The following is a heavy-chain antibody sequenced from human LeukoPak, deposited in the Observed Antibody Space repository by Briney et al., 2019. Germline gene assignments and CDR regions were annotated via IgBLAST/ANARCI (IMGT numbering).Heavy chain of an antibody. CDR3: ARDLPSYYDILAGYYDY. J-gene: IGHJ4*02. D-gene: IGHD3-9*01. CDR2: IKQDGSEK. V-gene: IGHV3-7*01. Sequence: GGSLRLSCAASGFTFSSYWMSWVRQAPGKGLEWVANIKQDGSEKYYVDSVKGRFTISRDNAKNSLYLQMNSLRAEDTAVYYCARDLPSYYDILAGYYDYWGQGTLVTVSS. CDR1: GFTFSSYW.